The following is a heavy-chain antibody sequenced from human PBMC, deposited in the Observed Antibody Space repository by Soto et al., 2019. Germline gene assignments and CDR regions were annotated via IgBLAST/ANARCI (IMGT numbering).Heavy chain of an antibody. Sequence: GASVKVSCKASGYTFTSYAMHWVRQAPGQRLEWMGWINAGNGNTKYSQKFQGRVTITRDTSAGTAYMELSSLRSEDTAVYYCARVLLWFGELLTPYYYGMDVWGQGTTVTVSS. CDR1: GYTFTSYA. CDR3: ARVLLWFGELLTPYYYGMDV. J-gene: IGHJ6*02. D-gene: IGHD3-10*01. V-gene: IGHV1-3*01. CDR2: INAGNGNT.